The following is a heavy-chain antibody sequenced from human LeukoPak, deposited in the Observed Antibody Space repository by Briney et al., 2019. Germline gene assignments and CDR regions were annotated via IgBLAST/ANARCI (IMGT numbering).Heavy chain of an antibody. J-gene: IGHJ4*02. Sequence: GGSLRLSCAASGFTFRSYAMSWVRQAPGKGLEWVANIKQDGSEKYYVDSVKGRFTISRDNAKNSLYLQMNSLRAEDTAVYYCARLSSGWSYFDYWGQGTLVTVSS. CDR3: ARLSSGWSYFDY. CDR1: GFTFRSYA. D-gene: IGHD6-19*01. CDR2: IKQDGSEK. V-gene: IGHV3-7*03.